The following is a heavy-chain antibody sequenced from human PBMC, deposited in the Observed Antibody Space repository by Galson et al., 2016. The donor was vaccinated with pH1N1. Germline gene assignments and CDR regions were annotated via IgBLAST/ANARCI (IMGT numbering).Heavy chain of an antibody. V-gene: IGHV1-2*02. CDR1: GYTFTDDY. CDR2: ILPNSGDT. D-gene: IGHD2-15*01. CDR3: ARELRGGSFDV. Sequence: SVKVCCKASGYTFTDDYIHWVRQAPGQGLEWMGLILPNSGDTKFAKKCQARVPMPRDTSISTAYMGLTRLTSDDTAVYFCARELRGGSFDVWGQGTVVTVSS. J-gene: IGHJ3*01.